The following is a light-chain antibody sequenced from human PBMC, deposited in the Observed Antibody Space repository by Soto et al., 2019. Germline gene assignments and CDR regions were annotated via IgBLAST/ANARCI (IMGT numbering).Light chain of an antibody. CDR2: DTS. Sequence: EIVLTQSPATLSLSPGERATLSCRASQSISNYLAWYQQRPGQAPRIVIYDTSNRATGVPARFSGSGSGTDVTLTISSLEHEDFALYYCQQRRNWPVTFGQGTRLEVK. CDR1: QSISNY. J-gene: IGKJ5*01. CDR3: QQRRNWPVT. V-gene: IGKV3-11*01.